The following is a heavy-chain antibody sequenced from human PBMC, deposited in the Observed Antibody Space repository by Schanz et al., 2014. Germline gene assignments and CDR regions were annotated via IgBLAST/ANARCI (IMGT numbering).Heavy chain of an antibody. V-gene: IGHV1-46*03. CDR2: INPSGGST. D-gene: IGHD6-13*01. CDR1: GYTFTSYG. Sequence: QVRLVQSGTEVKKPGASVKLSCKASGYTFTSYGIKWVRQAPGQGLEWMGMINPSGGSTTYAQKFQGRVTMTRDTSTSTVYMELSSLRSEDTAVYYCARDGVDAAAGGNYWGQGTLVTVSS. J-gene: IGHJ4*02. CDR3: ARDGVDAAAGGNY.